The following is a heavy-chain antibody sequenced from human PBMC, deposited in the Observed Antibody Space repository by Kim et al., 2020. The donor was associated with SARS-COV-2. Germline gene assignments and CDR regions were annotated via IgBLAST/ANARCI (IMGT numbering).Heavy chain of an antibody. CDR3: ARGRIVVVPAALAEYFQH. D-gene: IGHD2-2*01. V-gene: IGHV4-34*01. Sequence: SETLSLTCAVYGGSFSGYYWSWIRQPPGKGLEWIGEINHSGSTNYNPSLKSRVTISVDTSKNQFSLKLSSVTAADTAVYYCARGRIVVVPAALAEYFQHWGQGTLVTVSS. CDR1: GGSFSGYY. J-gene: IGHJ1*01. CDR2: INHSGST.